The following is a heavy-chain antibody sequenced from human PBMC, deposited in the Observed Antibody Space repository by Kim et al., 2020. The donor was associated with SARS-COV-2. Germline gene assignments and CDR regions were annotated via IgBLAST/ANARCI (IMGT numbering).Heavy chain of an antibody. J-gene: IGHJ4*02. Sequence: EHAASVKGRFTISRDDSKSIAYLQMNSLKTEDTAVYYCTRGGYSYGPWGYWGQGTLVTVSS. V-gene: IGHV3-49*02. D-gene: IGHD5-18*01. CDR3: TRGGYSYGPWGY.